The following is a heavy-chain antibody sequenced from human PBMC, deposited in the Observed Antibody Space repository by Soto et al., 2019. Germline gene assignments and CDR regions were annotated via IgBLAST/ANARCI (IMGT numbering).Heavy chain of an antibody. CDR3: ATQRPYYDFWSGYYRFWDEKYYFDY. V-gene: IGHV3-7*03. CDR2: IKQDGSEK. CDR1: GFTFSSYW. Sequence: PGGSLRLSCAAPGFTFSSYWMSWVRQAPGKGLEWVANIKQDGSEKYYVDSVKGRFTISRDNAKNSLYLQMNSLRAEDTAVYYCATQRPYYDFWSGYYRFWDEKYYFDYWGQGTLVTVSS. J-gene: IGHJ4*02. D-gene: IGHD3-3*01.